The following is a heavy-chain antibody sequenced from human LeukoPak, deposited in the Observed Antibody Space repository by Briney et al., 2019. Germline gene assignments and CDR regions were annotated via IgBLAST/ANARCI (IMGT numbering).Heavy chain of an antibody. CDR3: AKGVDYCSGGSCPADY. Sequence: GGSLRLSCAASGFTVSSNYMSWVRQAPGKGLEWVAVISYDGNNKYYADSVKGRFTISRDNSKNTLFLQMNSLRAEDTAVYYCAKGVDYCSGGSCPADYWGPGTLVTVSS. CDR2: ISYDGNNK. V-gene: IGHV3-30*18. CDR1: GFTVSSNY. D-gene: IGHD2-15*01. J-gene: IGHJ4*02.